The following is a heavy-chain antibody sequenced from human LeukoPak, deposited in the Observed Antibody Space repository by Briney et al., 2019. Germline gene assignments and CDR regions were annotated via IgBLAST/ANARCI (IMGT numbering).Heavy chain of an antibody. CDR3: ARVKQINYYGMDV. CDR2: IYYSGST. J-gene: IGHJ6*02. Sequence: PSETLSLTCTVSGVSIGDYYWSWVRQPPGKGLEWIGWIYYSGSTNYNPSVRSRVTISVDTSRNQFSLRLNSVTAADTAQYYCARVKQINYYGMDVWGQGTTVTVSS. D-gene: IGHD1/OR15-1a*01. CDR1: GVSIGDYY. V-gene: IGHV4-59*01.